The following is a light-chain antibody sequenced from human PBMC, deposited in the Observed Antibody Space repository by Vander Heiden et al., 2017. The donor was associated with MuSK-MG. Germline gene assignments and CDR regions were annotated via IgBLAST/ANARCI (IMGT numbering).Light chain of an antibody. Sequence: QSALTQPASVSGSPGPSITISCTGTSSDVGGSNHVSWYQQYPGKAPILIIDEVILRPSGVSLRFSGSKSGTTTSPTISGLQTEDAADYYCPSYTISNTVLFGGGTKLTVL. CDR1: SSDVGGSNH. V-gene: IGLV2-14*01. CDR3: PSYTISNTVL. J-gene: IGLJ2*01. CDR2: EVI.